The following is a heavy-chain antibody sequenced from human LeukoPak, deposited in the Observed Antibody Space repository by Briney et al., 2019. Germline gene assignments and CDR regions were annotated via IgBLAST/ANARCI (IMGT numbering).Heavy chain of an antibody. CDR2: IIPIFGTA. V-gene: IGHV1-69*13. Sequence: ASVKVSCKASGYTFTSYGISWVRQAPGQGLEWMGGIIPIFGTANYAQKFQGRVTITADESTSTAYMELSSLRSEDTAVYYCASSGGGNSPYYYYYMDVWGKGTTVTISS. CDR1: GYTFTSYG. D-gene: IGHD4-23*01. CDR3: ASSGGGNSPYYYYYMDV. J-gene: IGHJ6*03.